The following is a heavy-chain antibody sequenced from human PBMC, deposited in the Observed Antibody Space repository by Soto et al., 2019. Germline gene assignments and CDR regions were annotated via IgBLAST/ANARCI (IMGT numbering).Heavy chain of an antibody. V-gene: IGHV1-8*01. Sequence: VASVKVSCKASGYTFTSYDINWVRQATGQGLEWMGWMNPNSGNTGYAQKFQGRVTMTRNTSISTAYMELSSLRSEDTAVYYCASEGYSGYDRRGFDPWGQGTLVTAPQ. CDR3: ASEGYSGYDRRGFDP. CDR1: GYTFTSYD. D-gene: IGHD5-12*01. CDR2: MNPNSGNT. J-gene: IGHJ5*02.